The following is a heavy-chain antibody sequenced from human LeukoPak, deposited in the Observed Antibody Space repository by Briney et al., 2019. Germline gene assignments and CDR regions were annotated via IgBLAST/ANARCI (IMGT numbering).Heavy chain of an antibody. Sequence: GGSLRLSWAASGFTFTSYAMSWVRQAPGKGLEWVSAISGRGGSTYYADSVKGRFTISRDNSKNTLYLQMNSLRAEDTAVYYCAKRGIAAAGTSAFDIWGQGTMVTVSS. CDR2: ISGRGGST. V-gene: IGHV3-23*01. CDR3: AKRGIAAAGTSAFDI. CDR1: GFTFTSYA. D-gene: IGHD6-13*01. J-gene: IGHJ3*02.